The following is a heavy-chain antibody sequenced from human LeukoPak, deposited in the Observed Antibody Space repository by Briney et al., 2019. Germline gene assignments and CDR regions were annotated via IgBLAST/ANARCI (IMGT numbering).Heavy chain of an antibody. V-gene: IGHV3-30*03. Sequence: GGSLRLSCSTSGFTFNSHGFHWVRQAPGKGLEWVAAISDDGLNTFYIDSVKGRFTISRDDSKNAVSLQMTSLRSEDTAMYYCARRHLRGNTLRGGHHLDPWGLGTLVAVSS. CDR2: ISDDGLNT. CDR3: ARRHLRGNTLRGGHHLDP. J-gene: IGHJ5*02. CDR1: GFTFNSHG. D-gene: IGHD1-14*01.